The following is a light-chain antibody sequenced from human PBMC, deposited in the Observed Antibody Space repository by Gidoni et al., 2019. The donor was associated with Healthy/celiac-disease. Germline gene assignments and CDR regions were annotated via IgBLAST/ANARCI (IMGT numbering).Light chain of an antibody. Sequence: DIVLTQSPGTLSLSPGERATLSCRASQSVSSSYLAWYQQKPGQAPRLLIYGASSRTTGIPDRFSGSGSGTDFTLTISRLEPEDFAVYYCQQYGSSLLVFGQGTKVEIK. CDR2: GAS. CDR1: QSVSSSY. V-gene: IGKV3-20*01. CDR3: QQYGSSLLV. J-gene: IGKJ1*01.